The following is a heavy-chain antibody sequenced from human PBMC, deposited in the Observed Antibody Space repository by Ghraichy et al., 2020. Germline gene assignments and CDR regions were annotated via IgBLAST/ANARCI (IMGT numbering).Heavy chain of an antibody. V-gene: IGHV3-21*01. J-gene: IGHJ6*02. CDR2: ISSSSSYI. CDR1: GFTFSSYS. D-gene: IGHD3-3*01. CDR3: ARDFRPLSPIFGVVIIPADYYYYGMDV. Sequence: GGSLRLSCAASGFTFSSYSMNWVRQAPGKGLEWVSSISSSSSYIYYADSVKGRFTISRDNAKNSLYLQMNSLRAEDTAVYYCARDFRPLSPIFGVVIIPADYYYYGMDVWGQGTTVTVSS.